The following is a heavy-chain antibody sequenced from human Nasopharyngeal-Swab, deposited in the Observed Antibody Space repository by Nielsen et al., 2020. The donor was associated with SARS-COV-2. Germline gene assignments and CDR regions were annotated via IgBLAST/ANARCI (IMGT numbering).Heavy chain of an antibody. CDR2: INAGDGSP. J-gene: IGHJ4*02. V-gene: IGHV1-3*01. D-gene: IGHD6-19*01. CDR3: ARVSSDQWLEYYFDY. Sequence: ASVKVSCKASGYTFTSDAMHWVRQAPGQSIEWRGWINAGDGSPRYSQNFQGRITITRDTSATTAYMELSSLRSEDTAVYYCARVSSDQWLEYYFDYWGQGTLVTVSS. CDR1: GYTFTSDA.